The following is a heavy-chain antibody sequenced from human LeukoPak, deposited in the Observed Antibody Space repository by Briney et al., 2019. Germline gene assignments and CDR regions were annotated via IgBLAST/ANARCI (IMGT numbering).Heavy chain of an antibody. V-gene: IGHV1-8*01. Sequence: ASVKVSCKASGGTFSSYTISWVRQATGQGLEWMGWMNPNSGNTGYAQKFQGRVTITRNTSISTAYMELSSLRSEDTAVYYCATSLRPRGVIPDYWGQGTLVTVSS. CDR2: MNPNSGNT. CDR3: ATSLRPRGVIPDY. J-gene: IGHJ4*02. CDR1: GGTFSSYT. D-gene: IGHD3-10*01.